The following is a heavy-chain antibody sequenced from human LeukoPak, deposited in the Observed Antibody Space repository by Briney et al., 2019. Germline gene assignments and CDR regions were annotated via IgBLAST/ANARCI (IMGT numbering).Heavy chain of an antibody. Sequence: GASVTVPFTASGYTFTGYYMHWVRQAPGQGLEWMGWINPNSGGTNYAQKFQGWVTMTRDTSISTAYMELSRLKSDDTAVYYCARQNSSSWKDAFDIWGQGTMVTVSS. D-gene: IGHD6-13*01. J-gene: IGHJ3*02. V-gene: IGHV1-2*04. CDR1: GYTFTGYY. CDR2: INPNSGGT. CDR3: ARQNSSSWKDAFDI.